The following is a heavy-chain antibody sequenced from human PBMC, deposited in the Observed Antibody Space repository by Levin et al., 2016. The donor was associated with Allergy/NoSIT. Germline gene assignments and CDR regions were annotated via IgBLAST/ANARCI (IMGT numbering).Heavy chain of an antibody. Sequence: ASVKVSCKASGYTFTDYYMHWVRQAPGQGLEWMGWIKVSGGATDYAQNFRGRVTMTRDTSVSTAYMELNRLTSDDTAVYYCARDIQPGLSYPEDAFDIWGQGTMVTVSS. J-gene: IGHJ3*02. V-gene: IGHV1-2*02. CDR2: IKVSGGAT. D-gene: IGHD5-18*01. CDR1: GYTFTDYY. CDR3: ARDIQPGLSYPEDAFDI.